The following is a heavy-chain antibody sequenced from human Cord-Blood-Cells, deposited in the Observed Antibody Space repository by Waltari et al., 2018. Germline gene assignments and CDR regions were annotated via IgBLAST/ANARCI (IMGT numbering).Heavy chain of an antibody. CDR3: AADQGAVAGPMFDY. CDR2: IVVGSGNT. D-gene: IGHD6-19*01. Sequence: QMQLVQSGPEVKKPGTSVKVSCKASGFTFTSSAVQWVRQARGQRLEWIGWIVVGSGNTNYEQKFQERVTITRDMSTSTAYMELSSLRSEDTAVYYCAADQGAVAGPMFDYWGQGTLVTVSS. CDR1: GFTFTSSA. V-gene: IGHV1-58*01. J-gene: IGHJ4*02.